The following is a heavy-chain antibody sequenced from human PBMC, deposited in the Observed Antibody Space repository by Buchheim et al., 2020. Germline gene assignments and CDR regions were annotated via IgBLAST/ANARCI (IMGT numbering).Heavy chain of an antibody. CDR3: ARDLPEGGSYDFDY. J-gene: IGHJ4*02. V-gene: IGHV3-48*03. CDR2: ISCSGSTI. D-gene: IGHD1-26*01. CDR1: GFTFSSYE. Sequence: EVQLVESGGGLVQPGGSLRLSCAASGFTFSSYEMNWVRQAPGKGLEWVSYISCSGSTISYADSVKGRFTISRDNAKKPRYFKMNSLRAEDTAVYYCARDLPEGGSYDFDYWGQGTL.